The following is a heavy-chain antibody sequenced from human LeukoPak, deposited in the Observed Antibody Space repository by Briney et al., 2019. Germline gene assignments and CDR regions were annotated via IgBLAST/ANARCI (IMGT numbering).Heavy chain of an antibody. Sequence: SETLSLTCTVSGGSISSSSYYWGWIRQPPGKGLEWIGSIYYSGTAYYNPSLKRRVTISADTSKNQFSLRLNSVTAADTAVYYCARDRIRDCGGSCYVDHWGQGTLVTVSS. J-gene: IGHJ4*02. V-gene: IGHV4-39*07. D-gene: IGHD2-15*01. CDR3: ARDRIRDCGGSCYVDH. CDR1: GGSISSSSYY. CDR2: IYYSGTA.